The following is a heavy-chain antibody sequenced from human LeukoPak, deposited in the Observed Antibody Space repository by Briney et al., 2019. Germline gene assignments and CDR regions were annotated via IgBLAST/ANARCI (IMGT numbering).Heavy chain of an antibody. J-gene: IGHJ6*03. V-gene: IGHV4-59*01. D-gene: IGHD3-10*01. CDR3: ARDRVVRGVIGYYYYMDV. CDR1: GGSISSYY. Sequence: SETLSLTCTVSGGSISSYYWSWIRQPPGKGLEWIGYIYYSGSTNYNPSLKSRVTISVDTSKNQFSLKLSSVTAADTAVYYCARDRVVRGVIGYYYYMDVWGKGTTVTISS. CDR2: IYYSGST.